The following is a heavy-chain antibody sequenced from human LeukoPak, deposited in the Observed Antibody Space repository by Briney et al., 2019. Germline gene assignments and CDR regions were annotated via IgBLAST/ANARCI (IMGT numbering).Heavy chain of an antibody. CDR2: INPNSGGT. CDR3: ARGGRAWLPLYGMDV. J-gene: IGHJ6*02. CDR1: GYTFTGYY. V-gene: IGHV1-2*02. Sequence: GASVKVSCKASGYTFTGYYMHWVRQAPGQGLEWMGWINPNSGGTNYAQKFQSRVTMTRDTSISTAYMELSRLRSDDTAVYYCARGGRAWLPLYGMDVWGQGTTVTVSS. D-gene: IGHD5-12*01.